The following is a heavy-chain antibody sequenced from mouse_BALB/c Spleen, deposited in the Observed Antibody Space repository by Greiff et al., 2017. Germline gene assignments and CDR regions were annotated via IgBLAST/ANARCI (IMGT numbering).Heavy chain of an antibody. CDR1: GFSLTSYG. CDR2: IWAGGST. Sequence: VKLMESGPGLVAPSQSLSITCTVSGFSLTSYGVHWVRQPPGKGLEWLGVIWAGGSTNYNSALMSRLSISKDNSKSQVFLKMNSLQTDDTAMYYCARVPLTAWFAYWGQGTLVTVSA. V-gene: IGHV2-9*02. J-gene: IGHJ3*01. D-gene: IGHD4-1*01. CDR3: ARVPLTAWFAY.